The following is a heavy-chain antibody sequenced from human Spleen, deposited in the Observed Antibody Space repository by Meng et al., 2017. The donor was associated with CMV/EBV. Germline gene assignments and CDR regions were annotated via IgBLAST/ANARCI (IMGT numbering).Heavy chain of an antibody. CDR3: VREGYDFWSGYGAD. Sequence: SETLSLTCTVSGGSISSYYWSWIRQPPGKGLEWIGYIYYSGSTNYNPSLKSRVTISVDTSKNQFSLKLSSVTAADTAVYYCVREGYDFWSGYGADWGQGTLVTVSS. D-gene: IGHD3-3*01. CDR1: GGSISSYY. V-gene: IGHV4-59*01. CDR2: IYYSGST. J-gene: IGHJ4*02.